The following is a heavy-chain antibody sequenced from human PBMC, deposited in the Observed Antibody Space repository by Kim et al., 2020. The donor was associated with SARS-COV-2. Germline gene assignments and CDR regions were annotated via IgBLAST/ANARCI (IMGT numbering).Heavy chain of an antibody. D-gene: IGHD1-26*01. J-gene: IGHJ4*02. V-gene: IGHV3-21*03. CDR3: VREARYSRLNSGDYYDY. CDR2: LSSNSAYV. Sequence: GGSLRLSCEASGFIFGRYTMNWVRQAPGKGLEWVSSLSSNSAYVYYADSLAGRLSISRDNARDTLFLQMDRLRAEDTGVYYCVREARYSRLNSGDYYDYWGKGTLVTVSS. CDR1: GFIFGRYT.